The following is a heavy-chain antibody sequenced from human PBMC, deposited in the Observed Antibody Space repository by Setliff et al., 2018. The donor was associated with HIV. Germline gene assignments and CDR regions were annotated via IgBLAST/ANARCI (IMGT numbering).Heavy chain of an antibody. J-gene: IGHJ4*02. D-gene: IGHD2-15*01. V-gene: IGHV4-39*02. CDR2: IFSRGST. CDR1: GGSISSGDYY. CDR3: ARDDRCSGDTCYYY. Sequence: SETLSLTCTVSGGSISSGDYYWGWIRQPPGKGLQWIGHIFSRGSTYYNPSLKSRVAISVDTSKNQFSRQLNSVTAADTAVYYCARDDRCSGDTCYYYWGQGALVTVSS.